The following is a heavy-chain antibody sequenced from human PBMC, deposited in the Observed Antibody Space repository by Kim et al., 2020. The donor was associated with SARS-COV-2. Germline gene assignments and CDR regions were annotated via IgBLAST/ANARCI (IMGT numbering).Heavy chain of an antibody. CDR3: ARARSGYYIDAFDI. Sequence: GGSLRLSCAASGFTFSSYAMHWVRQAPGKGLEWVAVISYDGSNKYYADSVKGRFTISRDNSKNTLYLQMNSLRADDTAVYYCARARSGYYIDAFDIWGQGTMVTVSS. V-gene: IGHV3-30-3*01. CDR2: ISYDGSNK. J-gene: IGHJ3*02. CDR1: GFTFSSYA. D-gene: IGHD3-22*01.